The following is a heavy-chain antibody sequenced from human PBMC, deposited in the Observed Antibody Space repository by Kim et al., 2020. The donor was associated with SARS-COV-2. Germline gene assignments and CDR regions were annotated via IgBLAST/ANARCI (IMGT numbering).Heavy chain of an antibody. J-gene: IGHJ3*02. Sequence: GGSLRLSCAASGFTFSSYWMSWVRQAPGKGLEWVANIKQDGSEKYYVDSVKGRFTISRDNAKNSLYLQMNSLRAEDTAVYYCAREVWGRDYGDYQDFFDIWGQGTMVTVSS. D-gene: IGHD4-17*01. CDR3: AREVWGRDYGDYQDFFDI. CDR1: GFTFSSYW. CDR2: IKQDGSEK. V-gene: IGHV3-7*01.